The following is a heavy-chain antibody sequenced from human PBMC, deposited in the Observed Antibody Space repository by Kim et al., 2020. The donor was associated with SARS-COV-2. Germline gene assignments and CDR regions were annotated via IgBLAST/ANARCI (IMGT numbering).Heavy chain of an antibody. Sequence: AVQGRFTISRDNSKNTLYLQMNRLRVEDTAVYYCAKGSSNWYPRDWFDPWGQGTLVIVSS. V-gene: IGHV3-23*01. CDR3: AKGSSNWYPRDWFDP. J-gene: IGHJ5*02. D-gene: IGHD6-13*01.